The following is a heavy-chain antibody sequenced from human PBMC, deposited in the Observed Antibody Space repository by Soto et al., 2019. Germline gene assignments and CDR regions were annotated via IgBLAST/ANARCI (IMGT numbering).Heavy chain of an antibody. Sequence: QTGGSLRLSCAASGFTFSSYAMSWVRQAPGKGLEWVSAISGSGGSTYYADSVKGRFTISRDNSKNTLYLQMNSLRAEDTAVYYCARDEYSGYGRSEYDPWGQGTLVTVSS. CDR1: GFTFSSYA. V-gene: IGHV3-23*01. J-gene: IGHJ5*02. D-gene: IGHD5-12*01. CDR3: ARDEYSGYGRSEYDP. CDR2: ISGSGGST.